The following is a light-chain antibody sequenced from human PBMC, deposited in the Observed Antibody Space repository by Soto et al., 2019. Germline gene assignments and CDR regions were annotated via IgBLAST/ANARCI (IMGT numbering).Light chain of an antibody. Sequence: QSALTQPASVSGSPGQSITISCTGNSSDIGVYDYVSWYQQHPGKAPKLLIFEVSNRPSGVSNRFSGSKSGNTASLTLSGLQAEDEAHYYCSSYTSSSTFLLFGGGTKVTVL. CDR1: SSDIGVYDY. CDR3: SSYTSSSTFLL. V-gene: IGLV2-14*01. CDR2: EVS. J-gene: IGLJ2*01.